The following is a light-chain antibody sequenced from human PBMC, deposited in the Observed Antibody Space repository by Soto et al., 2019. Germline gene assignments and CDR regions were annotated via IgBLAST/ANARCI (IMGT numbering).Light chain of an antibody. Sequence: EIVLTQSPGTLSLSPGERATLSCRASQSVTSNVAWYQQRRGQAPRLLIYGASSRATGIPDRFSGRGSGTDFTLTISRLEPEDFAVYYCQQYGGSPYTFGLGTKVDIK. V-gene: IGKV3-20*01. J-gene: IGKJ2*01. CDR3: QQYGGSPYT. CDR2: GAS. CDR1: QSVTSN.